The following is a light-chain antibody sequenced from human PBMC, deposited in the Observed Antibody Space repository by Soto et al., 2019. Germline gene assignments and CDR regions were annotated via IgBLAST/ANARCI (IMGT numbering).Light chain of an antibody. J-gene: IGLJ3*02. CDR1: SGSIASNN. CDR3: QSYDSTIKWE. CDR2: EDN. Sequence: NFMLTQPHSVSESPGKTVTISCTGSSGSIASNNVQWYQQRPGSAPTIVIYEDNQRPSGVPDRFSGSIDSSSNSASLTISGLKTEDEADYYCQSYDSTIKWEFGGGTKLTIL. V-gene: IGLV6-57*02.